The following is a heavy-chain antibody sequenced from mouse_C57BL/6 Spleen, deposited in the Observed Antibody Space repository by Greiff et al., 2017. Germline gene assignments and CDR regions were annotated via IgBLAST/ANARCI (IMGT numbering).Heavy chain of an antibody. Sequence: VQLQQSGPELVKPGASVKMSCKASGYTFTDYNMHWVKQSHGKSLEWIGYINPNNGGTSYNQKFKGKATLTVNKSSSTAYMELRSLTSEYSAVYYCARSWDYYGSSYGAMDYWGQGTSVTVSS. CDR3: ARSWDYYGSSYGAMDY. J-gene: IGHJ4*01. V-gene: IGHV1-22*01. CDR1: GYTFTDYN. CDR2: INPNNGGT. D-gene: IGHD1-1*01.